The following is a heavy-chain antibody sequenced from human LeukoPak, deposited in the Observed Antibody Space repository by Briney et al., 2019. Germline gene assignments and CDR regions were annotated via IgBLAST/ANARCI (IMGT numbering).Heavy chain of an antibody. V-gene: IGHV3-23*01. D-gene: IGHD6-13*01. CDR2: ISGSGGST. Sequence: GGSLRLSCAASGFTFSSYAMSRVRQAPGKGLEWVSAISGSGGSTYYADSVKGRFTISRDNSKNTLYLQMNSLRAEDTAVYYCAKVDAVSSWGAYWGQGTLVTVSS. CDR1: GFTFSSYA. CDR3: AKVDAVSSWGAY. J-gene: IGHJ4*02.